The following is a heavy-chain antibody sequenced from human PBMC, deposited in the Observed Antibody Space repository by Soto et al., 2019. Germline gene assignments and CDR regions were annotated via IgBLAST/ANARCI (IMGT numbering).Heavy chain of an antibody. CDR3: ARGLYGDYVPFDY. D-gene: IGHD4-17*01. J-gene: IGHJ4*02. CDR2: ISSSSTI. V-gene: IGHV3-48*02. CDR1: GFTFSIYS. Sequence: GGSLRLSCAASGFTFSIYSVNWVRQAPGKGLEWVSYISSSSTIYYADSVKGRFTMSRDNAKNSLYLQMNSLRDEDTAVYYCARGLYGDYVPFDYWGQGTLVTVSS.